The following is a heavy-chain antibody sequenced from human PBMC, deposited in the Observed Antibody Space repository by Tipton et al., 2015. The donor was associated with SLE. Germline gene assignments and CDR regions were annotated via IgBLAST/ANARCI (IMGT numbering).Heavy chain of an antibody. Sequence: LRLSCTVSGGSIDSNYWSWIRQPPGKELESIGSVYHTGSTNYNPSLKSRVTISVDTSKNQFSLKLNSVTAADTAIYYCARHGSGRIGDFEDWGQGTLVTVSS. J-gene: IGHJ1*01. D-gene: IGHD3-10*01. CDR3: ARHGSGRIGDFED. V-gene: IGHV4-59*01. CDR2: VYHTGST. CDR1: GGSIDSNY.